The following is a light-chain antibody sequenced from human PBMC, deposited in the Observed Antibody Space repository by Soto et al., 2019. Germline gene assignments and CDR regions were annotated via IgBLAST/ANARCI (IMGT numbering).Light chain of an antibody. CDR2: GAS. V-gene: IGKV3-20*01. CDR3: QQYGNSPYT. CDR1: QSVSSSY. Sequence: EVVLTQSPGTLSFSPGERATLSCRASQSVSSSYLAWYQQTPGQAPRLLIYGASSRATGIPDRFSGSGSGTDFTLTISRLEPEDFAVYYCQQYGNSPYTFGQGTKVDIK. J-gene: IGKJ2*01.